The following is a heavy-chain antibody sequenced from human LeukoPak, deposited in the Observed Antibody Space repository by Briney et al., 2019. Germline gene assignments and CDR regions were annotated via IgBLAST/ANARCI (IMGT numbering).Heavy chain of an antibody. CDR3: ARQGTVTLLYYFDY. D-gene: IGHD4-11*01. CDR2: IYYSGST. J-gene: IGHJ4*02. V-gene: IGHV4-39*01. Sequence: SETLSLTCTVSGGSIISSSYFWGWIRQPPGKGLEWIGSIYYSGSTYYNPSLKSRVTISVDTSKNQFSLNLSSVTAADTAVYYCARQGTVTLLYYFDYWGQGTLVTVSS. CDR1: GGSIISSSYF.